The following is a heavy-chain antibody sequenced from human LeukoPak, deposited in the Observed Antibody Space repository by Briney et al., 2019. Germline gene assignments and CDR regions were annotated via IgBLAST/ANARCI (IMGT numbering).Heavy chain of an antibody. V-gene: IGHV4-61*02. CDR3: ARDGSSSPYFDY. D-gene: IGHD6-13*01. CDR1: GGSISSGSYY. CDR2: IYTSGST. Sequence: SETLSLTCTVSGGSISSGSYYWSWSRQPAGKGLEWVGRIYTSGSTNHNPSLKSRVTISVDTSKNQFSLKLSSVTAADTAVYYCARDGSSSPYFDYWGQGTLVTVSS. J-gene: IGHJ4*02.